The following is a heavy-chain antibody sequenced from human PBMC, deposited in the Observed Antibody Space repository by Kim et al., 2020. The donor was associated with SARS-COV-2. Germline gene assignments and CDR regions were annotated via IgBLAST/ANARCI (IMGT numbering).Heavy chain of an antibody. CDR3: ARIPLTPIYAFDI. J-gene: IGHJ3*02. CDR2: IYYSGST. Sequence: SETLSLTCTVSGGSISSGGYYWSWIRQHPGKGLEWIGYIYYSGSTYYNPSLKSRVTISVDTSKNQFSLKLSSVTAADTAVYYCARIPLTPIYAFDIWGQGTMVTVSS. CDR1: GGSISSGGYY. V-gene: IGHV4-31*03. D-gene: IGHD3-16*01.